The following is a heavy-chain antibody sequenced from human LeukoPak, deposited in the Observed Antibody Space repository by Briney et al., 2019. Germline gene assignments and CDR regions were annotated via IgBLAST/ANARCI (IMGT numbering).Heavy chain of an antibody. J-gene: IGHJ4*02. Sequence: PGGSLRLSCAASGFTFSTHAMSWVRQAPGQGLEWVSTISGSGGSTYYADSVKGRFTISRDNSKNTLYLQMNSLRAEDTAVYYCAKMVHTEQWLVPFDYWGQGTLVTVSS. CDR1: GFTFSTHA. CDR3: AKMVHTEQWLVPFDY. V-gene: IGHV3-23*01. D-gene: IGHD6-19*01. CDR2: ISGSGGST.